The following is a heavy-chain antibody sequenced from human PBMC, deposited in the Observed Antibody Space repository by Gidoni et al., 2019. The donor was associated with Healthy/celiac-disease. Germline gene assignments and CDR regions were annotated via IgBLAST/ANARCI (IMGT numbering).Heavy chain of an antibody. Sequence: EVQLVESGGGLVQPGGSLRLSCAASGFTFSRYSMNWVRQAPGKGLEWVSYISSSSSTIDYADSVKGRFTISRDNAKNSLYLQMNSLRAEDTAVYYCARGRRYSYGLDYWGQGTLVTVSS. CDR2: ISSSSSTI. CDR1: GFTFSRYS. D-gene: IGHD5-18*01. J-gene: IGHJ4*02. CDR3: ARGRRYSYGLDY. V-gene: IGHV3-48*04.